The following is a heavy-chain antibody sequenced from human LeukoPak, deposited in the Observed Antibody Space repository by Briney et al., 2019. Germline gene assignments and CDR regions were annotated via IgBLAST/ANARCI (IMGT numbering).Heavy chain of an antibody. CDR1: GFTFSSYG. CDR3: AKGGLRMPFDP. D-gene: IGHD2-2*01. CDR2: ISYDGSNK. J-gene: IGHJ5*02. Sequence: PGGSLRLSCAASGFTFSSYGMRWVRQAPGKGLEWVAVISYDGSNKYYADSVKGRFTISRDNSKNTLYLQMNSLIAEDTAVYYCAKGGLRMPFDPWGQGTLVTVSS. V-gene: IGHV3-30*18.